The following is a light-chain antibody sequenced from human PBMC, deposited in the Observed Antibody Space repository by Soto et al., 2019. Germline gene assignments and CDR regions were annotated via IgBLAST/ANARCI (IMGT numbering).Light chain of an antibody. CDR3: QKYNSAPLT. CDR2: GAS. J-gene: IGKJ4*01. CDR1: QSVSSY. Sequence: IVLTQSPATLSLSPGERPTLSCRASQSVSSYLAWYQQKPGQAPRLLIYGASSRATGIPDRFSGSGSGTDFTLTISRLEPEDVATYYCQKYNSAPLTFGGGTKVDI. V-gene: IGKV3-11*01.